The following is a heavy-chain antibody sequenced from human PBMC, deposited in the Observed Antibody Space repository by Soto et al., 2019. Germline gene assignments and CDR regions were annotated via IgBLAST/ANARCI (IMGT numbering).Heavy chain of an antibody. V-gene: IGHV3-23*01. D-gene: IGHD1-1*01. CDR3: ARSIRDRETSDTWNNDEFDI. CDR1: GITFTTHV. Sequence: GGSLRLSCAASGITFTTHVMTWVRQAPGKGLEWVSAASTGDNPYYADSVKGRFTISRDTSKNTLYLQMNSLRAEDTAMYYCARSIRDRETSDTWNNDEFDIWGQGPILTVAS. J-gene: IGHJ3*02. CDR2: ASTGDNP.